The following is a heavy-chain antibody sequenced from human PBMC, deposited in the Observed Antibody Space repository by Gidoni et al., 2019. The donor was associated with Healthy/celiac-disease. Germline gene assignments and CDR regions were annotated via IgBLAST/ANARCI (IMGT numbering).Heavy chain of an antibody. CDR1: GFTFSSYG. CDR3: ARPAGDYYYYYGMDV. CDR2: IWYDGSNK. V-gene: IGHV3-33*01. D-gene: IGHD7-27*01. J-gene: IGHJ6*02. Sequence: QVQLVESGGGVVQPGRSLRLSCAASGFTFSSYGMHWVRQAPGKGLEWVAVIWYDGSNKYYADSVKGRFTISRDNSKNTLYLQMNSLRAEDTAVYYCARPAGDYYYYYGMDVWGQGTTVTVSS.